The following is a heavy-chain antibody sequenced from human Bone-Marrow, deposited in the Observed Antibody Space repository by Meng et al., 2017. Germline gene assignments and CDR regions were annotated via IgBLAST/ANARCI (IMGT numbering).Heavy chain of an antibody. V-gene: IGHV1-2*02. CDR1: GYTFTGYY. J-gene: IGHJ5*02. CDR2: LNPNGGGT. CDR3: AREGGPDKWFDP. D-gene: IGHD2-15*01. Sequence: VQLVQDWAGVQKPGASVTVSCKASGYTFTGYYIHWVRQAPGQGLEWMGWLNPNGGGTYCAQQFQGRVTMTRDTSINTAYLELSRLTSADTAVYYCAREGGPDKWFDPWGQGTLVTVSS.